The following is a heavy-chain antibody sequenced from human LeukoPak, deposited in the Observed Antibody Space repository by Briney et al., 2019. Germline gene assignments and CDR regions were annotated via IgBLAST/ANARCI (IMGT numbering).Heavy chain of an antibody. CDR1: GGTFSSYA. Sequence: SAKVSCKASGGTFSSYAISWVRQAPGQGLEWMGGIIPIFGTANYAQKFQGRVTITTDESTSTAYMELSSLRSEDTAVYYCARGATRSWVFDYWGQGTLVTVSS. J-gene: IGHJ4*02. V-gene: IGHV1-69*05. D-gene: IGHD5-12*01. CDR2: IIPIFGTA. CDR3: ARGATRSWVFDY.